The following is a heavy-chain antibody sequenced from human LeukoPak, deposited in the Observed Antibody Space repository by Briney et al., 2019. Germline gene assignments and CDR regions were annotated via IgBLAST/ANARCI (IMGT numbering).Heavy chain of an antibody. CDR1: GYTFTSYA. CDR2: INAGNGNT. J-gene: IGHJ4*02. CDR3: ARDHSGSYFGRRDYFDY. Sequence: ASVKVSCKASGYTFTSYAMHWVRQAPGQRLEWMGWINAGNGNTKYSQKFQGRVTITRDTSASTAYMELSSLRSEDTAVYYCARDHSGSYFGRRDYFDYWGQGTLVTVSS. V-gene: IGHV1-3*01. D-gene: IGHD1-26*01.